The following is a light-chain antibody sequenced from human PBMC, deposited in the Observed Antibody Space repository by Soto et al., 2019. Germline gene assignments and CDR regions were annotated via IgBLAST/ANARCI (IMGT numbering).Light chain of an antibody. Sequence: DIQMTQSPSSLSASEGDRVTITCQSSHDVSRNLNWFQQKPGEAPQLLIYDASNLERGVPSRFSGSGSGTDFTLTISSLQPEDVATDYCQQYNSRLSFGGGTEVEIK. V-gene: IGKV1-33*01. CDR1: HDVSRN. CDR3: QQYNSRLS. J-gene: IGKJ4*01. CDR2: DAS.